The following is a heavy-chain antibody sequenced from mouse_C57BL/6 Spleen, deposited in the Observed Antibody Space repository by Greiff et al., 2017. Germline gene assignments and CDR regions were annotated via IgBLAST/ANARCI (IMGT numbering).Heavy chain of an antibody. J-gene: IGHJ1*03. D-gene: IGHD1-1*01. CDR2: IYPGNSDT. V-gene: IGHV1-5*01. CDR1: GYTFTSYW. Sequence: VQLKQSGTVLARPGASVKMSCKTSGYTFTSYWMHWVQQRPGQGLEWIGAIYPGNSDTSYNQKFKGKAKLTAVTSATTAYMELSRLTNEDSSVYYGTRWGTTVVDSWDVDVWGTGTTGTVSS. CDR3: TRWGTTVVDSWDVDV.